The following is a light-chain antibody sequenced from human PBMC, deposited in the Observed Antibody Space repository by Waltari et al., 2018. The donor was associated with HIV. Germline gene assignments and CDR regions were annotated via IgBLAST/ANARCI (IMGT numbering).Light chain of an antibody. V-gene: IGLV1-40*01. Sequence: QSVLTQPPSVSGAPGQRVTISCTGSRSNIGAGYDVPCSQQLPGTAPKLLIYGNSNRPSGVPDRFSGSKSGTSASLAITGLQAEDEADYYCQSYDSSLSGSGVFGGGTKLTVL. J-gene: IGLJ3*02. CDR3: QSYDSSLSGSGV. CDR2: GNS. CDR1: RSNIGAGYD.